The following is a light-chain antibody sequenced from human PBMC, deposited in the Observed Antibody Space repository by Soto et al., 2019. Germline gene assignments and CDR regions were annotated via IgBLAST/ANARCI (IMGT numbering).Light chain of an antibody. V-gene: IGLV2-8*01. J-gene: IGLJ1*01. CDR3: TSYTVYNTYV. CDR2: DVS. CDR1: SSDGGTYNF. Sequence: QSALTQPPSASGSPGQSVTISCTGTSSDGGTYNFVSWYQQHPGKAPKLMIYDVSQRSSGVPDRFSGSKSGNTASLTVSGLQAEDEADYYCTSYTVYNTYVFGSGTKLTVL.